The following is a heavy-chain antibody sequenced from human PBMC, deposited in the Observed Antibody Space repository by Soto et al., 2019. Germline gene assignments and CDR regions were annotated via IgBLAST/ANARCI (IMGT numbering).Heavy chain of an antibody. CDR2: IIPIFGTA. J-gene: IGHJ5*02. CDR1: GGTFSSYA. CDR3: ARGTRGYSYGSTALKKGAWFDP. Sequence: SVKVSCKASGGTFSSYAISWVRQAPGQGLEWMGGIIPIFGTANYAQKFQGRVTITADKSTSTAYMELSSLRSEDTAVYYCARGTRGYSYGSTALKKGAWFDPWGQGTLVTVSS. V-gene: IGHV1-69*06. D-gene: IGHD5-18*01.